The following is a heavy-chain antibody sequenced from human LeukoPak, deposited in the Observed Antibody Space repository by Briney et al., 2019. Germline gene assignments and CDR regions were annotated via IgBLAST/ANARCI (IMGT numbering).Heavy chain of an antibody. V-gene: IGHV3-11*01. CDR3: ARGLYCGGGCYPPYFDY. D-gene: IGHD2-21*02. J-gene: IGHJ4*02. CDR2: ISGSGSTI. CDR1: GFTFSDYY. Sequence: GGSLRLSCAASGFTFSDYYMSWICQAPGKGLEWVSYISGSGSTIYYADSVKGRFTISRDNAKKSLYPQMNSLRAEDTAVYYCARGLYCGGGCYPPYFDYWGQGTLVTVSS.